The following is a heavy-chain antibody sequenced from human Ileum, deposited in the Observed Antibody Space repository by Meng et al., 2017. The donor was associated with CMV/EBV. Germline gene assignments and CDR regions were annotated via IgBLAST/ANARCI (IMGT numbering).Heavy chain of an antibody. J-gene: IGHJ4*02. V-gene: IGHV3-33*06. CDR3: AKGYDGSGNYMGETLNFDH. Sequence: GGSLRLSCAASGFTLSSYGMHWVRQGPGKGLEWVALIWYTGNNKYYADSVKGRFTISRDDSKNTLYLQMNSLRLEDTAVYYCAKGYDGSGNYMGETLNFDHWGQGTLVTVSS. D-gene: IGHD3-22*01. CDR1: GFTLSSYG. CDR2: IWYTGNNK.